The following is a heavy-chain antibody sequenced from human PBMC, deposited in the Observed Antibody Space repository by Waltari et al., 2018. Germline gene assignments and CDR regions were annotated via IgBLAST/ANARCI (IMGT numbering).Heavy chain of an antibody. CDR2: IRYDGSNK. CDR3: AKESPRDSSGFDY. D-gene: IGHD6-19*01. Sequence: QVQLVESGGGVVQPGGSLRLSCAASGFTFSSYGMHWVRQAPGKGLEWVPFIRYDGSNKYYADSVKGRFTISRDNSKNTLYLQMNSLRAEDTAVYYCAKESPRDSSGFDYWGQGTLVTVSS. CDR1: GFTFSSYG. V-gene: IGHV3-30*02. J-gene: IGHJ4*02.